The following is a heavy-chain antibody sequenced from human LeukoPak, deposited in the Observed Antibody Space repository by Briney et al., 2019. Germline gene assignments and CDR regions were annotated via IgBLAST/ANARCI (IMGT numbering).Heavy chain of an antibody. J-gene: IGHJ4*02. D-gene: IGHD6-19*01. V-gene: IGHV1-18*01. CDR3: ARVAVAVAGTSSSFDY. CDR1: GYTFTSYG. Sequence: ASVKVSCKASGYTFTSYGISWVRQAPGQGLEWMGWISAYNGNTNYAQKLQGRVTMTTDTSTSTAYMELRSLRSEDTAVYYCARVAVAVAGTSSSFDYWGQGTLVTVSS. CDR2: ISAYNGNT.